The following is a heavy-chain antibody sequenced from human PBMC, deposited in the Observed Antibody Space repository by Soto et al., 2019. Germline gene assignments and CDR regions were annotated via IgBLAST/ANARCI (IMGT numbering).Heavy chain of an antibody. CDR3: ARGGIGDADAFDI. J-gene: IGHJ3*02. V-gene: IGHV1-18*01. D-gene: IGHD2-21*02. Sequence: ASVKVSCKASGYTFTSYGISWVRQAPGQGLEWKGRISAYNGKTNYAQKNQGRVTMTTDTSTSTAFLELRSLRSDDTSVYYCARGGIGDADAFDIWGQGTMVTVSS. CDR1: GYTFTSYG. CDR2: ISAYNGKT.